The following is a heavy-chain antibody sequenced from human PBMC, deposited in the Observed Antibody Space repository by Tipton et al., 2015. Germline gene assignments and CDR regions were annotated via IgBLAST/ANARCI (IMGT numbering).Heavy chain of an antibody. CDR1: AYSISSDYY. CDR2: IYYSGST. V-gene: IGHV4-38-2*01. D-gene: IGHD2-21*01. CDR3: ASGCINFSCYYWFDP. Sequence: TLSLTCAVSAYSISSDYYWGWIRQPPGKGLEWIGSIYYSGSTYYNPSLKSRVTISVDTSKNQFSLKLSSVTAADTAVYYCASGCINFSCYYWFDPWGPGTLVTVSS. J-gene: IGHJ5*02.